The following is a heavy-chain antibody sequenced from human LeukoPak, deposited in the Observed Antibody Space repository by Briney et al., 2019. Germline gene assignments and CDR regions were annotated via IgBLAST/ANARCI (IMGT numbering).Heavy chain of an antibody. CDR2: INPNSGGT. CDR3: ATDLGYSYAGDY. CDR1: GYSFTGYY. Sequence: AAVKVSCEASGYSFTGYYMHWGRQAPGQGLEWMGWINPNSGGTNYAQKFQGRVTMTRDTSISTAYMELSRLRSDDTAVYYCATDLGYSYAGDYWGQGTLVTVSS. D-gene: IGHD5-18*01. J-gene: IGHJ4*02. V-gene: IGHV1-2*02.